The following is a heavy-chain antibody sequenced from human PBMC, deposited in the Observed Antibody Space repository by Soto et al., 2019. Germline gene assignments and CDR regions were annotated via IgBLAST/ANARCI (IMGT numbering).Heavy chain of an antibody. CDR3: ARGPCGGDCYPPDS. CDR2: IYYSANT. D-gene: IGHD2-21*02. V-gene: IGHV4-30-4*01. Sequence: SETLSLTCTVSGGSIKSGDYYWTWIRQPPGKGLEFIGYIYYSANTYYNPSLKSRVTISVDTSKNHLSLKLSSVTAADTAVYYCARGPCGGDCYPPDSWGRGTLVTVS. CDR1: GGSIKSGDYY. J-gene: IGHJ4*02.